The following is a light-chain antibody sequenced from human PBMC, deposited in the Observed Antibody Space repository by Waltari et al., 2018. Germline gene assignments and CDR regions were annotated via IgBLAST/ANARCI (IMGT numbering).Light chain of an antibody. CDR3: ATWDDSLNGYV. J-gene: IGLJ1*01. V-gene: IGLV1-44*01. CDR2: SNN. Sequence: QSVLTQPPSASGTPGQRVTISCSGTSSNLGSNTVNWYQHLPGTAPKLLIYSNNPRPSGVPDRFSGSKSGTSASLAISGLQSEDEADYYCATWDDSLNGYVFGTGTNITVL. CDR1: SSNLGSNT.